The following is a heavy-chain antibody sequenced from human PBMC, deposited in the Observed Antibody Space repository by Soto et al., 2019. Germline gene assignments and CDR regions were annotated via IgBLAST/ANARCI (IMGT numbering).Heavy chain of an antibody. D-gene: IGHD2-21*02. CDR1: GYSFTNHW. CDR3: ARSPHCGGDCYTTYYYYGMDV. J-gene: IGHJ6*02. V-gene: IGHV5-51*01. CDR2: IYPDDSDT. Sequence: GESLKISCKASGYSFTNHWLGWVRQMPGKGLEWMGIIYPDDSDTRYSPSFQGQVTISADKSISTAYLQWSSLKASDTAMYYCARSPHCGGDCYTTYYYYGMDVWGQGTTVTVSS.